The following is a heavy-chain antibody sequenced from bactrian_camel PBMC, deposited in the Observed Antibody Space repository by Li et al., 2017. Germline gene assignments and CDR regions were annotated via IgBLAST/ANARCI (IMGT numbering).Heavy chain of an antibody. J-gene: IGHJ4*01. Sequence: HVQLVESGGGSVQAGESLRLSCTISGSTRNCMGWFRQAPGKEREGVAGIDIDGNTDYVDSVKGRFTISRDNAKNTLYLQMNNLQPEDTAVYYCAARPVNTRACVAGGRYEFGYWGQGTQVTVS. V-gene: IGHV3S55*01. CDR2: IDIDGNT. D-gene: IGHD1*01. CDR1: GSTRNC. CDR3: AARPVNTRACVAGGRYEFGY.